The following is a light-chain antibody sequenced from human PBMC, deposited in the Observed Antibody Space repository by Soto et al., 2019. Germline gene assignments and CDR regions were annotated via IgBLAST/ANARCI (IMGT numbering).Light chain of an antibody. J-gene: IGKJ4*01. V-gene: IGKV3-15*01. Sequence: EMVVTQSPATLSVYPGERATLSSRASQDVSSNLAWYQQNPGQAPRLLIYGASTMPTVTPARVSGSGSVTEFTLTISSLQYEDYAVYFCQQYIRWPLTFGGANKLEIK. CDR1: QDVSSN. CDR2: GAS. CDR3: QQYIRWPLT.